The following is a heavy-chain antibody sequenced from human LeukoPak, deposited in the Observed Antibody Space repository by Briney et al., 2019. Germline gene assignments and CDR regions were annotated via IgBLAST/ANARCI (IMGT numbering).Heavy chain of an antibody. V-gene: IGHV3-23*01. D-gene: IGHD3-10*01. CDR3: AKSVGSGSYYNDDC. CDR2: ITSGGGT. J-gene: IGHJ4*02. CDR1: GFTFSSYA. Sequence: GGSLRLSCAASGFTFSSYAMTWVRQAPGQGLEWVSGITSGGGTYYADSVKGRFTISRDNSKNTLYVQMNSLRAEDTALYYCAKSVGSGSYYNDDCWGQGTLVTVSS.